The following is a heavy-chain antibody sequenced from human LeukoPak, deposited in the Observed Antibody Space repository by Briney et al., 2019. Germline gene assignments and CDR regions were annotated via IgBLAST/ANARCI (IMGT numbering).Heavy chain of an antibody. J-gene: IGHJ6*02. V-gene: IGHV3-30-3*01. CDR1: GFTFSSYA. CDR2: ISYDGSNK. D-gene: IGHD4-17*01. CDR3: ARGPHDYGDYYYGMDV. Sequence: GGSLRLSCAASGFTFSSYAVHWVRQAPGKGLEWVAVISYDGSNKYYADSVKGRFTISRDNSKNTLYLQMNSLRAEDTAVYYCARGPHDYGDYYYGMDVWGQGTTVTVSS.